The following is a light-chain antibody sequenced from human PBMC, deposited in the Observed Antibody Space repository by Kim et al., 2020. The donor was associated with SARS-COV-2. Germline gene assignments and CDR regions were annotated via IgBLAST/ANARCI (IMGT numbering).Light chain of an antibody. CDR2: DAS. CDR1: QRVSSY. CDR3: QQGSTWPLS. Sequence: EIVLTQSPATLSLSPGERATLSCRASQRVSSYLAWYQQKPGQPPRLLIFDASNRATGIPARFSGGGSGTDFTLTISSLEPEDFAVYYCQQGSTWPLSFGGGTKLEI. J-gene: IGKJ4*01. V-gene: IGKV3-11*01.